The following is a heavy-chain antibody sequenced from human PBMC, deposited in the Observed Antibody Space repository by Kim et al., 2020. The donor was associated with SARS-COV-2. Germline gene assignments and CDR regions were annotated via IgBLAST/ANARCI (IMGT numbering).Heavy chain of an antibody. D-gene: IGHD6-6*01. J-gene: IGHJ6*02. V-gene: IGHV3-48*03. Sequence: SVKGLFTISRDNAKNSLYLQMNSLRAEDTAVYYCARYIAARLDYYYGMDVWGQGTTVTVSS. CDR3: ARYIAARLDYYYGMDV.